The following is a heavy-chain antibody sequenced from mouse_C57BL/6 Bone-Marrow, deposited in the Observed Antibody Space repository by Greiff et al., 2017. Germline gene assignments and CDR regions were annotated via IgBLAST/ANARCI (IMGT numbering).Heavy chain of an antibody. Sequence: VQLQQSGAELARPGASVKLSCKASGYTFTSYGISWVKQRTGQGLEWIGEIYPRSGNTYYNEKFKGKATLTADKSSSTAYMELRSLTSEDSAGYFCARLRVYYYGSSFAWFAYWGQGTLVTVSA. CDR2: IYPRSGNT. V-gene: IGHV1-81*01. J-gene: IGHJ3*01. CDR1: GYTFTSYG. D-gene: IGHD1-1*01. CDR3: ARLRVYYYGSSFAWFAY.